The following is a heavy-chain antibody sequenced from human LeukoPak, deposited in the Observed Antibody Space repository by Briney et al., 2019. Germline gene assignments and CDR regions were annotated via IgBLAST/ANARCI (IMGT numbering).Heavy chain of an antibody. V-gene: IGHV4-34*01. CDR2: INHSGST. CDR3: ARPYYYGSGSYYNYFDY. CDR1: GGFFSGYY. Sequence: SETLSLTCAVYGGFFSGYYWSWIRQPPGKGLEWIGEINHSGSTNYNPSLKSRVTISVDTSKNQFSLKLSSVTAADTAVYYCARPYYYGSGSYYNYFDYWGQGTLVTVSS. D-gene: IGHD3-10*01. J-gene: IGHJ4*02.